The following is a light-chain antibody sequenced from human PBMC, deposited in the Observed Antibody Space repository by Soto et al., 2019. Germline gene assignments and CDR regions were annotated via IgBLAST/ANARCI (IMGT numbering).Light chain of an antibody. CDR3: QSYDSSLRYV. V-gene: IGLV1-40*01. J-gene: IGLJ1*01. CDR1: SSNIGAGYD. Sequence: VLTQPPSVSGAPGQRVTISCTGSSSNIGAGYDVHWYQQLPGTAPKLLIYGNSNRPSGVPDRFSGSKSGTSASLAITGLQAADEADYYCQSYDSSLRYVFGTGTKVTVL. CDR2: GNS.